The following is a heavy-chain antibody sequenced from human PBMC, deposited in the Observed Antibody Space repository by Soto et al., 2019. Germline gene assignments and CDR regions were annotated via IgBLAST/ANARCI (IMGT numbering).Heavy chain of an antibody. V-gene: IGHV6-1*01. D-gene: IGHD6-19*01. Sequence: SQTLSLTCAISGDSVSSNSAAWNWIRQSPSRGLEWLGRTYYRSKWYNDYAVSVKSRITINPDTSKNQFSLQLNPVTPEDTAVNYCAREEAGGIAVAGGGNWFDPWGQGTLVTVSS. J-gene: IGHJ5*02. CDR1: GDSVSSNSAA. CDR2: TYYRSKWYN. CDR3: AREEAGGIAVAGGGNWFDP.